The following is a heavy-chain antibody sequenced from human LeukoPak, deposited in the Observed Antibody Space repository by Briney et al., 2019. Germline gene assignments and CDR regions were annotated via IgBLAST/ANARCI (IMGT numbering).Heavy chain of an antibody. CDR1: GFTFDDYA. Sequence: LPGRSLRLSCAASGFTFDDYAMHWVRQAPGKGLEWVSGISWNSGSIGYADSVKGRFTISRDNSRNTVFLQMNSLRGEDTAIYYCARVQGGGFRTADFWGQGTVVTVSS. CDR2: ISWNSGSI. V-gene: IGHV3-9*01. J-gene: IGHJ4*02. CDR3: ARVQGGGFRTADF. D-gene: IGHD3-10*01.